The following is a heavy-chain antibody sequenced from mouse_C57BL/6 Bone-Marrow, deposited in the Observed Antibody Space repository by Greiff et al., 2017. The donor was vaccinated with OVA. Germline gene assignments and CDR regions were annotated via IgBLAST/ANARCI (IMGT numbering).Heavy chain of an antibody. D-gene: IGHD1-1*01. CDR1: GFTFSSYA. Sequence: EVMLVESGGGLVKPGGSLKLSCAASGFTFSSYAMSWVRQTPEKRLEWVATISDGGSYTYYPDNVKGRFTISRDNAKNNLYLQMSHLKSEDTAMYDCARDITSPYYFDYWGQGTTLTVSS. V-gene: IGHV5-4*01. J-gene: IGHJ2*01. CDR2: ISDGGSYT. CDR3: ARDITSPYYFDY.